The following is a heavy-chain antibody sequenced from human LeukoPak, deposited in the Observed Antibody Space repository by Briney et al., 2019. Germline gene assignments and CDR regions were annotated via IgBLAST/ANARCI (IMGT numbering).Heavy chain of an antibody. CDR3: ARDRGIAVAGTNYYYGMDV. CDR2: IIPILGTA. J-gene: IGHJ6*02. Sequence: ASVKVSCKASGGTFSSYAISWVRQAPGQGLEWMGGIIPILGTANYAQKFQGRVTITADESTSTAYMELSSLRSEDTAVYYCARDRGIAVAGTNYYYGMDVWGQGTTVTVSS. V-gene: IGHV1-69*01. D-gene: IGHD6-19*01. CDR1: GGTFSSYA.